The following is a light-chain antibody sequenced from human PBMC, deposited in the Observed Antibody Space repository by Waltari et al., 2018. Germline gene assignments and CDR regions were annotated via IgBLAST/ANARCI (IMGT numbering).Light chain of an antibody. V-gene: IGKV3-15*01. J-gene: IGKJ2*01. Sequence: DTVMTQSPATLSVSPGERATLSCRASQNIASNLAWYQQKPGQAPRLLIYDASTRATGMPVRFSGSRSGTEFTLTISSLQSEDFAVYYCQQYNNWPPYTFGQGTKLEI. CDR3: QQYNNWPPYT. CDR1: QNIASN. CDR2: DAS.